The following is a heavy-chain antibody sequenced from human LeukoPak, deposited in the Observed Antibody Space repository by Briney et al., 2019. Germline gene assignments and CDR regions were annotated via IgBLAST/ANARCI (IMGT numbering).Heavy chain of an antibody. CDR2: IYSGGST. CDR3: AREHYDFWSGYPS. J-gene: IGHJ4*02. Sequence: GGSLRLSCAASGFTVSSNYMSWVRQAPGKGLEWVSVIYSGGSTYYADSVKGRFTISRDNSKNTLYLQMNSLRAEDTAVYYCAREHYDFWSGYPSWGQGTPVTVSS. D-gene: IGHD3-3*01. CDR1: GFTVSSNY. V-gene: IGHV3-53*01.